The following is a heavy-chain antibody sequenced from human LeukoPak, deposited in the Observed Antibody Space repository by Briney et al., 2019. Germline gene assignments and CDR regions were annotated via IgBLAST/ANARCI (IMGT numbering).Heavy chain of an antibody. CDR2: ISYDGSNK. J-gene: IGHJ5*02. V-gene: IGHV3-30-3*01. Sequence: GGSLRLSCAASGFTFSSYAMHWVRQAPGKGLEWVAVISYDGSNKYYADSVKGRFTISRDNSKNTLYLQMNSLRAEDTAVYYCRRTYCGGDCYYNWFDPWGQGTLVTVSS. D-gene: IGHD2-21*02. CDR3: RRTYCGGDCYYNWFDP. CDR1: GFTFSSYA.